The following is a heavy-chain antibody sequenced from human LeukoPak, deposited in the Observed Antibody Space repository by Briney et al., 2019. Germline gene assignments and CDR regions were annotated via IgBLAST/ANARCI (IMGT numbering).Heavy chain of an antibody. V-gene: IGHV3-30*04. CDR2: ISSDGVEK. Sequence: GGSLRLSCEASGFTFSHYGIHWVRQTPGKGLEWVAAISSDGVEKHYADSVKGRFTISRDNSKSTQYLQMNSLRAEDTALYYCAREGHYDILTGYSPVEYYFYYMDVWGKGTTVTVSS. J-gene: IGHJ6*03. CDR1: GFTFSHYG. CDR3: AREGHYDILTGYSPVEYYFYYMDV. D-gene: IGHD3-9*01.